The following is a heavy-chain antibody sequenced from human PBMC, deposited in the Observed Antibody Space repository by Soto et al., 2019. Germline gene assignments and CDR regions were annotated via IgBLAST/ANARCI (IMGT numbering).Heavy chain of an antibody. CDR2: ISAYNGGT. Sequence: QVQLVQSGGEVKQPGASVTVSCKTSGYNLIAYGMSWVRQAPGQGLEWMGWISAYNGGTNYAQDFQGRLTLTRDTSTSTVYMELRSLRSDDTVVYFCASRFCSTTTCHPWGQGTLVTVSS. J-gene: IGHJ5*02. V-gene: IGHV1-18*01. CDR1: GYNLIAYG. D-gene: IGHD2-2*01. CDR3: ASRFCSTTTCHP.